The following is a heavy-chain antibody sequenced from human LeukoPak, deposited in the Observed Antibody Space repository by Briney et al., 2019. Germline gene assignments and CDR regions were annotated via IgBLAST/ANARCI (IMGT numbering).Heavy chain of an antibody. Sequence: PSETLSLTCTVSGGSLSSYFWSWIRQPPGKGLGWIAYIYYSGSTSYNPSLKSRVTISVDTSKNQFSLKLSSVTAADTAVYYCARASPSFSGFSLYYFDYWGQGALVTVSS. J-gene: IGHJ4*02. CDR1: GGSLSSYF. D-gene: IGHD3-22*01. CDR3: ARASPSFSGFSLYYFDY. CDR2: IYYSGST. V-gene: IGHV4-59*12.